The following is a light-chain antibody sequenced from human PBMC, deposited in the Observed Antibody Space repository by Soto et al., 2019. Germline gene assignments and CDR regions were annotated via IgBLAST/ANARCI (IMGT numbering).Light chain of an antibody. V-gene: IGLV8-61*01. CDR3: VLYITGGTGV. J-gene: IGLJ3*02. CDR2: HTN. Sequence: QTVVTQEPSFSVSPGGTVTLTCGLNSGSVSTNYYPAWYQQTPGQAPRALIYHTNTRSSGVPDRFSGSILGNKAALTISGAQADDESDYYCVLYITGGTGVFGGGTQLTVL. CDR1: SGSVSTNYY.